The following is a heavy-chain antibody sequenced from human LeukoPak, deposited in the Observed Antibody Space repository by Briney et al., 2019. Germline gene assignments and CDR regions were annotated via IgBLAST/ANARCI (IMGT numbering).Heavy chain of an antibody. CDR1: GFTFSSCT. V-gene: IGHV3-21*01. J-gene: IGHJ6*02. CDR3: ARGTQSYYGMDV. CDR2: ISSSSSYK. Sequence: GGSLRLSCAASGFTFSSCTLNWARQAPGKGLEWVSSISSSSSYKYYADSVKGRFTISRDNAKNSLYLQMNSLRAEDTAVYYCARGTQSYYGMDVWGQGTTVTVSS.